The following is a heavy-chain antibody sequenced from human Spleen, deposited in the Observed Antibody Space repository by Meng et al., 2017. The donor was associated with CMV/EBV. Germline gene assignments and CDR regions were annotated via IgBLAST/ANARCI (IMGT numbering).Heavy chain of an antibody. CDR1: GGSISSYY. Sequence: SETLSLTCTVSGGSISSYYWSWIRQSARKGLEWIGSVSYSGSTNYNPSLKSRVIISMDTSENQFSLKVTSVTAGDTAVYYCARWSGSGNYPFADYWGQGTLVTVSS. CDR2: VSYSGST. D-gene: IGHD3-10*01. J-gene: IGHJ4*02. CDR3: ARWSGSGNYPFADY. V-gene: IGHV4-59*01.